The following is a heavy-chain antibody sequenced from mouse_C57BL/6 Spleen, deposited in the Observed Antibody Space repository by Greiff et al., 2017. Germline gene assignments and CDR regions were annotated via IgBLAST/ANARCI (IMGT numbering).Heavy chain of an antibody. Sequence: EVMLVESGGGLVKPGGSLKLSCAASGFTFSSYAMSWVRQTPEKRLEWVATISDGGSYTYYPDNVKGRFTISRDNAKNNLYLQMSHLKSEDTAMCYCARERSLHYSWFAYWGQGTLVTVSA. CDR3: ARERSLHYSWFAY. J-gene: IGHJ3*01. CDR1: GFTFSSYA. CDR2: ISDGGSYT. D-gene: IGHD1-2*01. V-gene: IGHV5-4*01.